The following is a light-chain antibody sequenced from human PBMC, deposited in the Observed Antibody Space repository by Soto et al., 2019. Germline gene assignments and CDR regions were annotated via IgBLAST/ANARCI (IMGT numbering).Light chain of an antibody. V-gene: IGKV1-39*01. CDR3: QQSYNTPLT. CDR1: QSISNY. Sequence: IQMTQSPSSLSASVRDRVTITGRASQSISNYLNWYQHKPGKAPKFLIYAASSLQSGVPSRFSGSGSGTDFTLTISSLQPDDFATYYCQQSYNTPLTLGGGTKVDIK. CDR2: AAS. J-gene: IGKJ4*01.